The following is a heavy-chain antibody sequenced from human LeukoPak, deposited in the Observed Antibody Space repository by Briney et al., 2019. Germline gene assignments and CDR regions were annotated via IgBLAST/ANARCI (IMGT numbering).Heavy chain of an antibody. Sequence: ASVKVSCKASGYTFTGYYIHWARQAPGQGLEWMGRINPNSGGTDYAQRFQGRVTLTRDTSISTAYMDLSRLTTDDTAVYFCARVELTTGPRYFDSWGQGTLVTVSS. CDR1: GYTFTGYY. CDR2: INPNSGGT. J-gene: IGHJ4*02. CDR3: ARVELTTGPRYFDS. D-gene: IGHD3-22*01. V-gene: IGHV1-2*06.